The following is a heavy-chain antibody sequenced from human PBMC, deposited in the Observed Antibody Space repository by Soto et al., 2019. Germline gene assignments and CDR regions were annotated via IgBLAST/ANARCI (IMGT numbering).Heavy chain of an antibody. V-gene: IGHV1-69*06. Sequence: QVQLVQSGAEVKKPGSSVTVSCKASGGTFSSYAISWVRQAPGHGLEWVGVITPMYGTTNFAHKFQGRVTSSADTSTSTADMELRSLRSEETAVYYCATDQVNNIAAAGQFDYWGQGTLVTVSS. CDR2: ITPMYGTT. J-gene: IGHJ4*02. D-gene: IGHD6-13*01. CDR3: ATDQVNNIAAAGQFDY. CDR1: GGTFSSYA.